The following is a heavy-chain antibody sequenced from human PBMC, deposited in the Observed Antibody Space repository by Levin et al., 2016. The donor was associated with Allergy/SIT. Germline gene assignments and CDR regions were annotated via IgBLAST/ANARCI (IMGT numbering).Heavy chain of an antibody. Sequence: WIRQPPGKGLEWIGEIYHSGSTNYNPSLKSRVTISVDKSKNQFSLKLSSVTAADTAVYYCARDAYTEVGIYYYYYGMDVWGQGTTVTVSS. CDR3: ARDAYTEVGIYYYYYGMDV. CDR2: IYHSGST. D-gene: IGHD6-13*01. J-gene: IGHJ6*02. V-gene: IGHV4-4*02.